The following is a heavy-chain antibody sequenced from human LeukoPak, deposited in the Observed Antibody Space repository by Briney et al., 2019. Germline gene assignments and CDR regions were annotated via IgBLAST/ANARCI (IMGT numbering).Heavy chain of an antibody. CDR2: IYYSGST. V-gene: IGHV4-59*08. J-gene: IGHJ3*02. D-gene: IGHD3-16*02. CDR3: ARLFPSYDYVWGSYRINAFDI. Sequence: SETLSLTCTVSGGSISSYYWSWIRQPPGKGLEWIGYIYYSGSTNYNPSLKSRVTISVDTSKNQFSLKLSSVTAADTAVYYCARLFPSYDYVWGSYRINAFDIWDQGTMVTVSS. CDR1: GGSISSYY.